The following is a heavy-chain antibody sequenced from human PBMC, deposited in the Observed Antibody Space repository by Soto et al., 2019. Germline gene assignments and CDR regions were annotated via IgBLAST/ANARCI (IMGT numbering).Heavy chain of an antibody. J-gene: IGHJ4*02. CDR3: ARDLEFRDGNISHLDY. CDR1: GGTFSSHV. D-gene: IGHD3-10*01. V-gene: IGHV1-69*01. CDR2: IMSIIGTA. Sequence: QVQLVQSGAEVKKPGSSVKVSCKASGGTFSSHVFNWVRQAPGQGLEWMGGIMSIIGTANYAQKFQGRVPITADESTSTAYMELSSLRSEDTAVYYCARDLEFRDGNISHLDYWGQGTLVTVSS.